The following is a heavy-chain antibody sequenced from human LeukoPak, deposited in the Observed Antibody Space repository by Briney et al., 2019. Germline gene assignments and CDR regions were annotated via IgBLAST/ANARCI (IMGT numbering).Heavy chain of an antibody. V-gene: IGHV1-18*01. J-gene: IGHJ3*02. Sequence: ASVKVSCKASGYTFTSYGISWVRQAPGQGLEWMGWISAYNGNTNYAQKFQDRVTMTTDTPTSTAYMELRSLRSDDTAVYYCARGLQENLAWLQAFSAFDIWGQGTMVTVSS. CDR2: ISAYNGNT. CDR3: ARGLQENLAWLQAFSAFDI. CDR1: GYTFTSYG. D-gene: IGHD6-19*01.